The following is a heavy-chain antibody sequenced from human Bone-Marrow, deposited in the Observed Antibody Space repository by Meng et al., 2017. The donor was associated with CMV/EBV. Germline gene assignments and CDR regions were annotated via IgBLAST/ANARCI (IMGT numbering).Heavy chain of an antibody. CDR3: ARDNNWGPDY. CDR2: IHPHRGNT. CDR1: GYTFTAHF. Sequence: VSCKASGYTFTAHFFHWVRQTPGQGLEWMGWIHPHRGNTNYAQQFQGRVTLTRDTSINTGYMELTRLTSDDTAVYYCARDNNWGPDYWGQGTLVTVSS. D-gene: IGHD7-27*01. V-gene: IGHV1-2*02. J-gene: IGHJ4*02.